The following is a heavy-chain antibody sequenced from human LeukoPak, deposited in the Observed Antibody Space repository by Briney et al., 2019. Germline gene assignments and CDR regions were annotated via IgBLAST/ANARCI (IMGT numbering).Heavy chain of an antibody. D-gene: IGHD5/OR15-5a*01. V-gene: IGHV3-64D*09. CDR1: GFTFSSYA. J-gene: IGHJ3*02. CDR2: IIGNGGST. Sequence: GGSLRLSCAASGFTFSSYAMSWVRQAPGKGLEYVSAIIGNGGSTYYADSVKGRFTISRDNSKNTLYLQMSSLRAEDTAVYYCARTVSRAFDIWGQGTMVTVSS. CDR3: ARTVSRAFDI.